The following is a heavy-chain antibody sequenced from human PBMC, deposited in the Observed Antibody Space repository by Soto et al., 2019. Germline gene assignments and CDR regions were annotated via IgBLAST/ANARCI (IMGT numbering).Heavy chain of an antibody. D-gene: IGHD5-18*01. Sequence: SETLSLTCAVYGGSFSGYYWSWIRQPPGKGLEWIGEINHSGSTNYNPSLKSRVTISVDTSKNQFSLKLSSVTAADTAVYYCARYSYDFDYWGQGTLVTVSS. V-gene: IGHV4-34*01. CDR2: INHSGST. CDR3: ARYSYDFDY. J-gene: IGHJ4*02. CDR1: GGSFSGYY.